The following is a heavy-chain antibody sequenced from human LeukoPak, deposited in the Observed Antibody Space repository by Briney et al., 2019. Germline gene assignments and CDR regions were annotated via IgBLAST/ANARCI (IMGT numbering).Heavy chain of an antibody. CDR3: ARIGPRHYGSGSYFDY. CDR1: GFSLSTSGMC. J-gene: IGHJ4*02. D-gene: IGHD3-10*01. V-gene: IGHV2-70*20. Sequence: SGPALVKPTQTLTLTCTFSGFSLSTSGMCVSWVRQPPGKALEWLALIDWDDDKYYSTSLKTRLTISKDTSKNQVVLTMTNMDPVDTATYYCARIGPRHYGSGSYFDYWGRGTLVTVSS. CDR2: IDWDDDK.